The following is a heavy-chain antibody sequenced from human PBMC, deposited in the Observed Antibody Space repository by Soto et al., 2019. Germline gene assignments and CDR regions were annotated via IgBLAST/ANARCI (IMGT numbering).Heavy chain of an antibody. CDR2: IYFTGIT. Sequence: SETVSLTCTVSSGSLSSGGYYWNWIRQHPVKGLEWIGYIYFTGITYSTPSLKSRVTLSVDTSKSQFSLELRSVTAADTAIYYCVRATPHPKPNWSHLCGTGLFVTRSS. CDR1: SGSLSSGGYY. J-gene: IGHJ5*02. V-gene: IGHV4-31*03. CDR3: VRATPHPKPNWSHL. D-gene: IGHD2-15*01.